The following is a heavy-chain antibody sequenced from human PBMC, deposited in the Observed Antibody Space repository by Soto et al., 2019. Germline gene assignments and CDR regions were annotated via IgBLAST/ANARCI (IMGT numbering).Heavy chain of an antibody. CDR3: ATGQRWLQASDY. Sequence: ASVKVSCKVSGYTLTELSMHWVRQAPGKGLEWMGGFDPEDGETIYAQKFQGRVTMTEDTSTDTAYMELSSLRSEDTAVYYCATGQRWLQASDYWGQGTLVNVSS. J-gene: IGHJ4*02. D-gene: IGHD5-12*01. CDR2: FDPEDGET. CDR1: GYTLTELS. V-gene: IGHV1-24*01.